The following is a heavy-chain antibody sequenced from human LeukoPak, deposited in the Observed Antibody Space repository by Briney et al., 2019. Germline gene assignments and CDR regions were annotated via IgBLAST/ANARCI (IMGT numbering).Heavy chain of an antibody. D-gene: IGHD4-17*01. CDR1: GASISNYY. CDR3: ARRVNYGDYFDY. CDR2: IYPSGST. J-gene: IGHJ4*02. V-gene: IGHV4-4*07. Sequence: PSETLSLTRTVSGASISNYYWSWIRQPAGKGLEWIGRIYPSGSTNYNPSLKSRVTMSVDTSKNQFSLKLRSLTAADTAVYYCARRVNYGDYFDYWGQGTLVTVSS.